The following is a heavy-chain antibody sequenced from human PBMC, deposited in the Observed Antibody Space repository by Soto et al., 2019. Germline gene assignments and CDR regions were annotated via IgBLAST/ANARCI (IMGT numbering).Heavy chain of an antibody. D-gene: IGHD3-3*01. CDR2: IKSETDGGTT. CDR3: ISQVTISGVPFIY. J-gene: IGHJ4*02. Sequence: EVQVVEAGGGVVEPGGSLRLSCAASGFIFTNAWLTWVRQAPGKGLEWVGRIKSETDGGTTAFAAPVKDRFTRSRDDAENTVSGQMNSLKREDAAMYYCISQVTISGVPFIYWGQGSLVTVSS. V-gene: IGHV3-15*07. CDR1: GFIFTNAW.